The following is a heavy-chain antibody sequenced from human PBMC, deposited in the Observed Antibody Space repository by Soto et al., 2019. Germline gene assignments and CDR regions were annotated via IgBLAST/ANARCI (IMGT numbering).Heavy chain of an antibody. D-gene: IGHD2-2*01. CDR1: GGSLKSGGYY. CDR3: ARDGTSNPHCLDP. V-gene: IGHV4-31*02. CDR2: IYYTGRT. J-gene: IGHJ5*02. Sequence: QVQLQESGPGLVKPSQTLSLTCTVSGGSLKSGGYYWSWIRQHPGRGLEWIGYIYYTGRTYYNPSLGGRVTFSGGTSKNQFSLKLSSVTSADTAVYFRARDGTSNPHCLDPWGHGTLVTVSS.